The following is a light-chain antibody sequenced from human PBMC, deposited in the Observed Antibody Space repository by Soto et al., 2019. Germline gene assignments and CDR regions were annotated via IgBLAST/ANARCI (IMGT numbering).Light chain of an antibody. CDR1: SSDVGGYNY. Sequence: QSVLTQPPSASGSPGQSVTISCTGTSSDVGGYNYVSWYQPHPGKAPKLMIYEVSKRPSGVPDRFSGSKSGNTASLTVSGLQAEDEADYYCSSYAGSNPLFGGGTKLTVL. CDR2: EVS. J-gene: IGLJ2*01. CDR3: SSYAGSNPL. V-gene: IGLV2-8*01.